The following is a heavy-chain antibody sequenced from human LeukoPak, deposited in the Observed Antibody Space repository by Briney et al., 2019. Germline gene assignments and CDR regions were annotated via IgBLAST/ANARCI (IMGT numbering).Heavy chain of an antibody. CDR3: ARDLTPGIAPRTPFDY. CDR2: ISSSSSYI. CDR1: GFTFSSYA. V-gene: IGHV3-21*01. Sequence: PGGSLRLSCAASGFTFSSYAMSWVRQAPGKGLEWVSSISSSSSYIYYADSVKGRFTISRDNAKNSLYLQMNSLRAEDTAVYYCARDLTPGIAPRTPFDYWGQGTLVTVSS. D-gene: IGHD6-13*01. J-gene: IGHJ4*02.